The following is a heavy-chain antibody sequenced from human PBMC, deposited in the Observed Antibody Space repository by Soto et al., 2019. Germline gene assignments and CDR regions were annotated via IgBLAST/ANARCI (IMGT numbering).Heavy chain of an antibody. Sequence: GVSLRLSCAASGFTFRSFTMNWVRQATGKGLEWVSTISSNSAYIYYTDALRGRFTISRDNAKNSLHLQMNSLRAEDTAVYYCTRDASRDSSARGWFDPWGPGTLVTVSS. CDR1: GFTFRSFT. D-gene: IGHD6-13*01. CDR3: TRDASRDSSARGWFDP. CDR2: ISSNSAYI. J-gene: IGHJ5*02. V-gene: IGHV3-21*01.